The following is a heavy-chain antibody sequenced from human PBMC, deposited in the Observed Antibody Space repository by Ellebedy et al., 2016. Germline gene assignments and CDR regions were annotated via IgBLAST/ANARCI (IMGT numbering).Heavy chain of an antibody. D-gene: IGHD6-19*01. Sequence: GESLKISXAASGFTFSSYSMNWVRQAPGKGLEWVSAISGSGGSTYYADSVKGRFTISRDISKNSLYLQMNSLRTEDTALYYCAKGGEYSSGWYEYYYGMDVWGQGTTVTVSS. J-gene: IGHJ6*02. CDR3: AKGGEYSSGWYEYYYGMDV. V-gene: IGHV3-23*01. CDR2: ISGSGGST. CDR1: GFTFSSYS.